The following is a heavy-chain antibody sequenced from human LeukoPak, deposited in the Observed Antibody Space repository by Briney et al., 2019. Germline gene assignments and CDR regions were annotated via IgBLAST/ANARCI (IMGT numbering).Heavy chain of an antibody. V-gene: IGHV4-34*01. CDR2: IDRSGST. CDR1: GGSFSGYS. J-gene: IGHJ4*02. Sequence: SETLSLTCAVYGGSFSGYSWTWIRQPPGKGLEWIGEIDRSGSTNYNPSLKSRLTISVDTSKNQFSLKLSSVTAADTAVYYCARGSATGLAYWGQGTLVTVSS. D-gene: IGHD1-1*01. CDR3: ARGSATGLAY.